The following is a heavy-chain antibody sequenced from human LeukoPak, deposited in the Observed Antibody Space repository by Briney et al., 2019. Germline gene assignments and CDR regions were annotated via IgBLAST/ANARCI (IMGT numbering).Heavy chain of an antibody. CDR1: GFTFSSYW. D-gene: IGHD3-22*01. J-gene: IGHJ6*03. CDR3: AQAYYYDSSGYYQYYYYYMDV. Sequence: QPGGSLRLSCAASGFTFSSYWMHWVRQAPGKGLVWVSRINSDGSGTSYADSVKGRFTISRDNAKHTLYLQMNSLRAEDTAVYYCAQAYYYDSSGYYQYYYYYMDVWGKGTTVTVSS. V-gene: IGHV3-74*01. CDR2: INSDGSGT.